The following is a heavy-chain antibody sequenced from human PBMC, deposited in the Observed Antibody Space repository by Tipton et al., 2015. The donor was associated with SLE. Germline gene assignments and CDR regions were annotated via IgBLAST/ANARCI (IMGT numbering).Heavy chain of an antibody. V-gene: IGHV4-59*04. J-gene: IGHJ4*02. CDR3: AVGPANWMSFDY. CDR2: IYYSGST. D-gene: IGHD1-20*01. CDR1: GGSISSYH. Sequence: TLSLTCTVSGGSISSYHWSWIRQPPGKGLEWIGYIYYSGSTYYNPSLKSRVTISIDRSKNQFSLKLSSVTAADTAVYYCAVGPANWMSFDYWGQGTLVTVSS.